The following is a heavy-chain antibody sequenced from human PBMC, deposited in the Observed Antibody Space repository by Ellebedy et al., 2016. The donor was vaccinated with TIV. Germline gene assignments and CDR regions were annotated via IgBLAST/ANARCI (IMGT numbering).Heavy chain of an antibody. CDR3: TAGNFLEWLLGAPTSYNYNGMDV. Sequence: AASVKVSCKASGFTFASSAVHWVRQARGQRLEWIGWIVVDSGNTNSTQKFQQRVTITRDMSTRTAYMELSSLRSEDTAVYYCTAGNFLEWLLGAPTSYNYNGMDVWGQGTTVTVSS. CDR1: GFTFASSA. D-gene: IGHD3-3*01. CDR2: IVVDSGNT. J-gene: IGHJ6*02. V-gene: IGHV1-58*01.